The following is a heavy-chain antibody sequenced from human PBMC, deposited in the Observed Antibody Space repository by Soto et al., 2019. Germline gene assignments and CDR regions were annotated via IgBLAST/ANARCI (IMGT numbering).Heavy chain of an antibody. Sequence: QVQLVQSGAEVKKPGSSVKVSCKASGGTFSSYAISWVRQAPGQGLEWMGGIIPIFGTANYAQKFQGRVTITVDESTSTAYMELSSLRSEDTAVYYCARDRGIVVVPAAIEGWFDPWGQGTLVTVSS. D-gene: IGHD2-2*01. CDR1: GGTFSSYA. CDR3: ARDRGIVVVPAAIEGWFDP. V-gene: IGHV1-69*01. CDR2: IIPIFGTA. J-gene: IGHJ5*02.